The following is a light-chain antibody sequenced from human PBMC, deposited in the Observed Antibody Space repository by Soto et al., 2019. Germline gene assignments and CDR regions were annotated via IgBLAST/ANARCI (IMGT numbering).Light chain of an antibody. J-gene: IGKJ1*01. CDR3: QQYGSSWWT. V-gene: IGKV3-20*01. CDR1: QSVSSSY. Sequence: EIVLTQSPGTLSLSPGERATLSCRASQSVSSSYLAWYQQKPCQAPRLLIYGASSRATGIPDRFSGSGSGTDFTLTISRLEPEDCAVYYCQQYGSSWWTFGQGTKVEIK. CDR2: GAS.